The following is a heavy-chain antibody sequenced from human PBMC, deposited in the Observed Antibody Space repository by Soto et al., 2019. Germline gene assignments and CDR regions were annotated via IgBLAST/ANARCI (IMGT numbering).Heavy chain of an antibody. D-gene: IGHD6-25*01. Sequence: QVQMVQSGPEMKSPGASVKVYCKASGYSFVNYGISWVRQAPGQGLEWMGWINPDDGDSDYARHLQGRVTMTTDTSTTTAYLDLKDLRSDDTAVYFCARVHTAKTFDCWGHGTLVTVSS. J-gene: IGHJ4*01. CDR1: GYSFVNYG. CDR3: ARVHTAKTFDC. V-gene: IGHV1-18*04. CDR2: INPDDGDS.